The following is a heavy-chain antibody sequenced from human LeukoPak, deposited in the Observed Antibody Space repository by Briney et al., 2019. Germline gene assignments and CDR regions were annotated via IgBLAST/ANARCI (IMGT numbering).Heavy chain of an antibody. CDR1: GFXFSSYS. D-gene: IGHD3-10*01. CDR3: ANAVGRDAFDI. Sequence: GGSLRLSCAASGFXFSSYSINWVRQAPGKGLEWVSYINSASFLIHYADSVKGRFTISRDNSKNTLYLQMNSLRAEDTAVYYCANAVGRDAFDIWGQGTMVTVSS. V-gene: IGHV3-48*01. CDR2: INSASFLI. J-gene: IGHJ3*02.